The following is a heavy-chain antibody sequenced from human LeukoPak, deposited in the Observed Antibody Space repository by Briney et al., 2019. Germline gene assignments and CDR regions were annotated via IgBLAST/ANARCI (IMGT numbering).Heavy chain of an antibody. D-gene: IGHD6-19*01. CDR1: GFTFSDYY. Sequence: GGSLRLSRAASGFTFSDYYMSWIRQAPGKGLEWVSSISSSSSYIYYADSVKGRFTISRDNAKNSLYLQMNSLRAEDTAVYYCARNPGIAVAGTEASYYYYCMDVWGKGTTVTVSS. J-gene: IGHJ6*03. CDR3: ARNPGIAVAGTEASYYYYCMDV. V-gene: IGHV3-11*06. CDR2: ISSSSSYI.